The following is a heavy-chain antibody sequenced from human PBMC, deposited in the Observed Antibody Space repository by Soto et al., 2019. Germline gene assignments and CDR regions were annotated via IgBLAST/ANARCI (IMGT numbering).Heavy chain of an antibody. CDR2: INPSGGST. J-gene: IGHJ5*02. V-gene: IGHV1-46*01. D-gene: IGHD3-10*01. Sequence: GASVKVSCKASGYTFTKYYMHWVRQAPGQGLEWMGIINPSGGSTNYAQKFQGRVTMTRDTSTSTVYMELSSLGSEDTAVFYCARQTTIIMPRGVVITYGGPFDPWGQGTLVTVSS. CDR3: ARQTTIIMPRGVVITYGGPFDP. CDR1: GYTFTKYY.